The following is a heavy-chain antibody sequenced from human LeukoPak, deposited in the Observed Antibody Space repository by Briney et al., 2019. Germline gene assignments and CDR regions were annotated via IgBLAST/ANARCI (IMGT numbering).Heavy chain of an antibody. CDR2: INPNSGGT. Sequence: ASVKVSCKASGYTFTGYYMHWVRQAPGQGLEWMGWINPNSGGTNYAQKFQGWVTMTRDTSISTAYMELSRLRSDDTAVYYCAREPYYDSSGYYYRSRHFDYWGQGTLVTVSS. V-gene: IGHV1-2*04. CDR1: GYTFTGYY. CDR3: AREPYYDSSGYYYRSRHFDY. D-gene: IGHD3-22*01. J-gene: IGHJ4*02.